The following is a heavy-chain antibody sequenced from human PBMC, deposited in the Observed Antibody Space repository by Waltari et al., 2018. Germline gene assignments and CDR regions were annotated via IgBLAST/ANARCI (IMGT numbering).Heavy chain of an antibody. CDR2: INAGNGNT. D-gene: IGHD2-15*01. CDR3: AREGSARRPGFDP. Sequence: QVQLVQSGAEVKKPGASVKVSCKASGYTFTSYAMHSLRRAPGQRLEWMGWINAGNGNTKYSQKFQGRVTITRDTSASTAYMELSSLRSEDTAVYYCAREGSARRPGFDPWGQGTLVTVSS. J-gene: IGHJ5*02. CDR1: GYTFTSYA. V-gene: IGHV1-3*01.